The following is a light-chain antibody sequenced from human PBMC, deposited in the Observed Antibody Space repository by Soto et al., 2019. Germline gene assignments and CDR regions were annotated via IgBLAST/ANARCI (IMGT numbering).Light chain of an antibody. V-gene: IGLV2-14*03. CDR2: DVT. CDR1: SSDVGGYNY. CDR3: TSFTSGSTPYV. J-gene: IGLJ1*01. Sequence: QSALTQPASGSGSPGQSITISCAGTSSDVGGYNYVSWYQQLPGKAPQLVIYDVTHRPSGVSDRFSGSRSGNTASLTISGLQAEDEADYYCTSFTSGSTPYVLGTGTKVTV.